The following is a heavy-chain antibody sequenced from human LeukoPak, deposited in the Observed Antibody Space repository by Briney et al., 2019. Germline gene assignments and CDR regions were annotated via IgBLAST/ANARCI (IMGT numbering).Heavy chain of an antibody. J-gene: IGHJ4*02. Sequence: PGGSLRLSCAASGFTFSSYAMSWVRQAPGKGLEWVSAISGSGGSTYYADSVKGRFTISRDNSKNALYLQMNSLRAEDTAVYYCARVSTRGYSYGYIDYWGQGTLVTVSS. V-gene: IGHV3-23*01. CDR2: ISGSGGST. D-gene: IGHD5-18*01. CDR1: GFTFSSYA. CDR3: ARVSTRGYSYGYIDY.